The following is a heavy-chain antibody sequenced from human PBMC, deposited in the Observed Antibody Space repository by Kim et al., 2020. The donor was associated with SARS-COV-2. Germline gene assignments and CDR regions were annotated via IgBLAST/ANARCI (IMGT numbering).Heavy chain of an antibody. J-gene: IGHJ4*02. Sequence: SETLSLTCTVSGGSISSSSYYWGWIRQPPGKGLEWIGSIYYSGSTYYNPSLKSRVTISVDTSKNQFSLKLSSVTAADTAVYYCARDGGSYYDILTGYSKYLMFDYWGQGTLVTVSS. CDR2: IYYSGST. CDR1: GGSISSSSYY. D-gene: IGHD3-9*01. V-gene: IGHV4-39*07. CDR3: ARDGGSYYDILTGYSKYLMFDY.